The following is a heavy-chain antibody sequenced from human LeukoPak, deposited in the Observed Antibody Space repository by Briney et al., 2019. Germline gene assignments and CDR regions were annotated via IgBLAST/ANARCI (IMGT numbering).Heavy chain of an antibody. CDR2: IYYSGST. CDR3: ARDLRYCSSTSCYTNWFDP. D-gene: IGHD2-2*02. J-gene: IGHJ5*02. V-gene: IGHV4-31*03. CDR1: GDSISSGGYY. Sequence: SETLSLTCTVSGDSISSGGYYWSWIRQHPGKGLEWIGYIYYSGSTYYNPSLKSRVTISVDTSKNQFSLKLSSVTAADTAVYYCARDLRYCSSTSCYTNWFDPWGQGTLVTVSS.